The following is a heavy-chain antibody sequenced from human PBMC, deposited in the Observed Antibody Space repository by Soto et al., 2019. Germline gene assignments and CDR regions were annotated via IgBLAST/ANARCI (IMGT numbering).Heavy chain of an antibody. CDR3: ASHSRIAAASSSDYYYGMDV. CDR1: GGSFSGYD. J-gene: IGHJ6*02. CDR2: INHSGST. Sequence: SETLSLTCAVYGGSFSGYDWSWIRQPPGKGLEWIGEINHSGSTNYNPSLKSRVTISVDTSKNQFSLKLSSVTAADTAVYYCASHSRIAAASSSDYYYGMDVWGQGTTVTVS. D-gene: IGHD6-13*01. V-gene: IGHV4-34*01.